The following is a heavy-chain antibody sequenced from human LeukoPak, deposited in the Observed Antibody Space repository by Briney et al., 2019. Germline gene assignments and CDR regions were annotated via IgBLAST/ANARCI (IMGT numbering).Heavy chain of an antibody. D-gene: IGHD3-10*01. J-gene: IGHJ6*02. Sequence: ASVKVSCKASGYTFTNYGISWVRQAPGQGLEWMMWVNVYNGKREYAQKFQGRVTLTTDTSTTTAYMELGSLRFDDTAVYYCARTGPDYYGSGSYPLHYYGMDFSGQGTTVTVAS. V-gene: IGHV1-18*04. CDR3: ARTGPDYYGSGSYPLHYYGMDF. CDR2: VNVYNGKR. CDR1: GYTFTNYG.